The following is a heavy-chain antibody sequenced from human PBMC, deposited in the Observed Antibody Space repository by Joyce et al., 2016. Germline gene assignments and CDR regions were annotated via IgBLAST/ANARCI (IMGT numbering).Heavy chain of an antibody. CDR2: MTTDGREK. Sequence: QVQLVESGGGVVQPGGSLRLSCVASGFTFGAYGMHWVRQAPGKGLEWVAFMTTDGREKYYADSVKGRRTISRDNSKSTLYAQMNSLRVEDTAVYYCARDGSHYEVDDWGQGTLVTVSS. CDR1: GFTFGAYG. CDR3: ARDGSHYEVDD. V-gene: IGHV3-30*02. D-gene: IGHD1-26*01. J-gene: IGHJ4*02.